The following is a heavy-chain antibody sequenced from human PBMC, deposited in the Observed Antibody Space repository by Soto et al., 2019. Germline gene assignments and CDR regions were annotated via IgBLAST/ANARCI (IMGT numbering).Heavy chain of an antibody. CDR2: ISVYNGIT. Sequence: ASVKVSCKASGYTFSSSSITWVRQAPGQGLECLGWISVYNGITKYAQNVQGRVTMTADTGSDTAYMELNSLGPDDTAMYYCARDGVSSTEYTWNYGTYFDYWGQGALVTVSS. D-gene: IGHD1-7*01. CDR1: GYTFSSSS. J-gene: IGHJ4*02. V-gene: IGHV1-18*01. CDR3: ARDGVSSTEYTWNYGTYFDY.